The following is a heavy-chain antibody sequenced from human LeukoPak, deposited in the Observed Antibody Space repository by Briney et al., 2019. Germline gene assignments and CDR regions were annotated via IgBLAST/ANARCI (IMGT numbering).Heavy chain of an antibody. Sequence: GGSLRLSCAASGFTVSSNYMSWVRQAPGKGLEWVSLIYSGGSTYYADSVKGRFTISRHNSKSTLYLQMNSLRAEDTAVYYCARDRGYCSGGSCYRYFDYWGQGTLVTVSS. CDR3: ARDRGYCSGGSCYRYFDY. J-gene: IGHJ4*02. D-gene: IGHD2-15*01. CDR1: GFTVSSNY. V-gene: IGHV3-53*04. CDR2: IYSGGST.